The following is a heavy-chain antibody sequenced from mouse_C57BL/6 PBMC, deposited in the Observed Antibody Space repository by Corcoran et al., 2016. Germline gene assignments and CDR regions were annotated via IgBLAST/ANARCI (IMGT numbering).Heavy chain of an antibody. CDR2: INPNNGGT. CDR1: GYTFTDYN. Sequence: EVQLQQSGPELVKPGASVKIPCKASGYTFTDYNMDWVKQSHGKSLEWIGDINPNNGGTIYNQKFKGKATLTVDKSSSTAYMELRSLTSEDTAVYYCARTIITTVVPSYYFDYWGQGTTLTVSS. J-gene: IGHJ2*01. D-gene: IGHD1-1*01. V-gene: IGHV1-18*01. CDR3: ARTIITTVVPSYYFDY.